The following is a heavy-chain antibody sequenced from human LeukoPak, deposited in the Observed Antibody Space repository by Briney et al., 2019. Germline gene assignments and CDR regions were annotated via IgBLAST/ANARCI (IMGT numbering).Heavy chain of an antibody. J-gene: IGHJ4*02. Sequence: SETLSLTCTVSGGSIRYYYWSWIRQSPGKGLEWIGYIYYNGSTNYNPSLKSRVTISVDTSKNQFSLKLSSVAAADTAVYYCARVRRGGGTMIVVVITRGDFDYWGQGTLVTVSS. CDR1: GGSIRYYY. D-gene: IGHD3-22*01. V-gene: IGHV4-59*12. CDR3: ARVRRGGGTMIVVVITRGDFDY. CDR2: IYYNGST.